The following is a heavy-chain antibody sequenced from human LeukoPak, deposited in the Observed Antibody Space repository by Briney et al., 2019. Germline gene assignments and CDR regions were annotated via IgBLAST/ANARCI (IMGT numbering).Heavy chain of an antibody. CDR1: GLTFSSYA. CDR2: ISYDGSNK. V-gene: IGHV3-30-3*01. J-gene: IGHJ4*02. CDR3: ARGRVFDY. Sequence: GGSLRLSCAASGLTFSSYAMHWVRQAPGKGLEWVAVISYDGSNKYYADSVKGRFTISRDNSKNTLYLQMNSLRAEDTAVYYCARGRVFDYWGQGTLVTVSS.